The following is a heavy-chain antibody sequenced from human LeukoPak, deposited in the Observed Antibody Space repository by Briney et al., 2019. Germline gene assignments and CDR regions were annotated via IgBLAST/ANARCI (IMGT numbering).Heavy chain of an antibody. V-gene: IGHV3-7*01. CDR1: GFTFSSYW. D-gene: IGHD6-13*01. CDR2: IKHDGSEK. J-gene: IGHJ4*02. CDR3: ARVGTAEGTLEDY. Sequence: PGGSLRLSCAASGFTFSSYWMSWVRQPPGKGLEWVANIKHDGSEKYYVDSVKGRFTISRNNAKNSLYLQMNSLRGQFTAVDCCARVGTAEGTLEDYWGEGTLVTVSS.